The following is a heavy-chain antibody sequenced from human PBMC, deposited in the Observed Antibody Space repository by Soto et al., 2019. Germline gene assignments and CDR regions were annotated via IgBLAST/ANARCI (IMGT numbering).Heavy chain of an antibody. J-gene: IGHJ4*02. CDR1: GFTFTNYA. CDR2: ISASGGST. Sequence: GSLRLSCAASGFTFTNYAMTCFRQAPGKGLEWVSGISASGGSTYYADSVKGRFTISRDNSKNTLFLQMNSLRAEDTALYYCAKDRGSLYTSSSPLDFWGQGTLVTVSS. V-gene: IGHV3-23*01. D-gene: IGHD6-6*01. CDR3: AKDRGSLYTSSSPLDF.